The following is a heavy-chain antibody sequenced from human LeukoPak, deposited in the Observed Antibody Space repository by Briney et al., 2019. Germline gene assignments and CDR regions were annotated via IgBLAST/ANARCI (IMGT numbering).Heavy chain of an antibody. Sequence: ASVKVSCKASGYTFTGYYMHWVRQAPGQGLEWMGWINPNSGGTNYAQKFQGRVTMTRDTSIRTAYMELSRLRSDDTAVYYCARLGYCSGGSCYYSNFDYWGQGTLVTVSS. J-gene: IGHJ4*02. CDR3: ARLGYCSGGSCYYSNFDY. CDR2: INPNSGGT. CDR1: GYTFTGYY. V-gene: IGHV1-2*02. D-gene: IGHD2-15*01.